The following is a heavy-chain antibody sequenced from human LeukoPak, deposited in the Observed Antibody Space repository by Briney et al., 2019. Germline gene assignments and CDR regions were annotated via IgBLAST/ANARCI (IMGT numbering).Heavy chain of an antibody. J-gene: IGHJ4*02. V-gene: IGHV3-7*01. CDR2: IKQDGSEK. CDR1: GFTFSSYW. CDR3: AREEYYDFWSGYSEFDY. D-gene: IGHD3-3*01. Sequence: GGSLRLSXAASGFTFSSYWMSWVRQAPGKGVEWVANIKQDGSEKYYVDSVKGRFTISRDNAKNSLYLQMNSLRAEDTAVYYCAREEYYDFWSGYSEFDYWGQGTLVTVSS.